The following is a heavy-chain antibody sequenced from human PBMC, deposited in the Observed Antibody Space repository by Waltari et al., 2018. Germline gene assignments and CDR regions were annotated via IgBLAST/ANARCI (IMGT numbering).Heavy chain of an antibody. D-gene: IGHD6-19*01. CDR1: GFTSRHSS. V-gene: IGHV3-23*01. CDR3: AKGKASGLVDWFDP. Sequence: EVQLLESGGGSVQPGGSLRLPCADAGFTSRHSSMMWVRQAPGKGLELVSIITGGVGATFYADSVKGRFTISRDNSKNTLYVQMHSLRVDDSAIYYCAKGKASGLVDWFDPWGQGTLVTVSS. CDR2: ITGGVGAT. J-gene: IGHJ5*02.